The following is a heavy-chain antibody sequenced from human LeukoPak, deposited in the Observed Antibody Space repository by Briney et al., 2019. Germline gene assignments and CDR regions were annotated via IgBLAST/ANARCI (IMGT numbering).Heavy chain of an antibody. CDR2: IIPIFDTP. Sequence: ASVKVSCKASGGTFNNYGINWVRQAPEQGLEWMGGIIPIFDTPYYAQNFQDRFTITADESTSTAYMELTSLRSEDTAVYYCAAEGRGCGGDCYHDYWGQGTLVTVSS. V-gene: IGHV1-69*13. CDR1: GGTFNNYG. J-gene: IGHJ4*02. CDR3: AAEGRGCGGDCYHDY. D-gene: IGHD2-21*02.